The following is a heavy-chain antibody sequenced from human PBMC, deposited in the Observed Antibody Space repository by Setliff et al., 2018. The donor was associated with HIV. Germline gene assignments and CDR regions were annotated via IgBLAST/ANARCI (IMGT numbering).Heavy chain of an antibody. CDR2: VGCWGPCT. CDR1: GFTVNSGA. CDR3: VKMALAGTYLDY. D-gene: IGHD6-19*01. V-gene: IGHV3-23*01. J-gene: IGHJ4*02. Sequence: GGSLRLSCAGFGFTVNSGAMNWVRQAPGKGLEWVATVGCWGPCTYFADSVKGRFTISADTSKNTLYLQMTRLSAEDTAVYYCVKMALAGTYLDYWGQGTLVTVSS.